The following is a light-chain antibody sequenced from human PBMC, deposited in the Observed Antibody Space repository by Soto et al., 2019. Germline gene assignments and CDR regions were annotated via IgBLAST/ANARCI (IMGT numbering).Light chain of an antibody. CDR2: KVS. V-gene: IGKV2-30*02. Sequence: DVVMTQSPLSLTVILGQPASISCRSIQSLVHADGNTHLNWFQQRPGQSPRRLIYKVSNRDSGVPDRFSGSGSGTDFTLKISRVEAEDAAVYYCMQGTHWPPAFGQGTKVDIK. J-gene: IGKJ1*01. CDR3: MQGTHWPPA. CDR1: QSLVHADGNTH.